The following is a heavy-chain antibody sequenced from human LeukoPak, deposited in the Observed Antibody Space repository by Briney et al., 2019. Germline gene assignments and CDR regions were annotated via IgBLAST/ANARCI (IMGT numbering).Heavy chain of an antibody. D-gene: IGHD2-2*01. CDR3: AKYGRSTSYWDAFDI. V-gene: IGHV3-23*01. CDR2: ISGSGGST. Sequence: PGKGLEXXSXISGSGGSTYYADSVKGRFTISRDNSKNTQYLQMNSLRAEDTAVYYCAKYGRSTSYWDAFDIWGQGTMVTVSS. J-gene: IGHJ3*02.